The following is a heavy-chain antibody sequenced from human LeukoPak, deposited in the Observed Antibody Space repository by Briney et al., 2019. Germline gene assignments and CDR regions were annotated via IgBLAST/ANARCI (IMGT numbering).Heavy chain of an antibody. Sequence: PGRSLRLSCAASGFIFSSSGMHWVRQAPGKGLEWVAIISYDGSNKYYGDSVKGRFTISRDNSKDTLYLQMNSLRAEDTAVYYCAKDRVRDYYDSGAYYLNYWGQGTLVTVSS. J-gene: IGHJ4*02. CDR3: AKDRVRDYYDSGAYYLNY. D-gene: IGHD3-22*01. CDR2: ISYDGSNK. CDR1: GFIFSSSG. V-gene: IGHV3-30*18.